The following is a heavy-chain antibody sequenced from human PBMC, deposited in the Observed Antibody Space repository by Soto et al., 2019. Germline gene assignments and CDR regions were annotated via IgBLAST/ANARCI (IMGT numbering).Heavy chain of an antibody. J-gene: IGHJ6*02. V-gene: IGHV4-61*01. CDR3: ARDRSEGATPTYYYYYGMDV. Sequence: SETLSLTCTVSGGSVSSGSYYWSWIRQPPGKGLEWIGYIYYSGSTNYNPSLKSRVTISVDTSKNQFSLKLSSVTAADTAVYYCARDRSEGATPTYYYYYGMDVWGQGTTVTVSS. CDR1: GGSVSSGSYY. D-gene: IGHD5-12*01. CDR2: IYYSGST.